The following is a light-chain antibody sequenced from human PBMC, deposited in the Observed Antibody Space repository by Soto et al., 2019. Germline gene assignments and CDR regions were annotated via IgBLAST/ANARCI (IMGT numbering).Light chain of an antibody. CDR2: LGS. Sequence: DIVMTQSPLSLPVIPGEPASISCRSSGDLQRSHGYSYLDWYLQKPGQSPQLLIYLGSNRASGVHDRLSGSGSGTDFTLKISRVEAEDVGVYYCMQVLQTPYTFGQGTRLEIK. J-gene: IGKJ2*01. V-gene: IGKV2-28*01. CDR3: MQVLQTPYT. CDR1: GDLQRSHGYSY.